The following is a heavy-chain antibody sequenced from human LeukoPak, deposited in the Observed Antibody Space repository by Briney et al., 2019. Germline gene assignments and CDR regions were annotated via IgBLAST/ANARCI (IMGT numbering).Heavy chain of an antibody. CDR2: MNPNCGNT. CDR1: GYTFTSYD. V-gene: IGHV1-8*03. D-gene: IGHD6-13*01. CDR3: ARGTSEDSSWYDC. J-gene: IGHJ5*01. Sequence: ASVKVSCKASGYTFTSYDINWVRQATGQGLEWMGWMNPNCGNTGYAQKFQGRVTITRNTSISTAYMELSGLRSEDTAVYYCARGTSEDSSWYDCWGQGTLVTVSS.